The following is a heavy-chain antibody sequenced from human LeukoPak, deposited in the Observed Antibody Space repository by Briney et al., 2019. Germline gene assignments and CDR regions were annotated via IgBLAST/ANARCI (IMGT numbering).Heavy chain of an antibody. CDR3: TRLRGGNHFNY. V-gene: IGHV3-7*01. J-gene: IGHJ4*02. CDR2: IKQGGREK. D-gene: IGHD4-23*01. Sequence: AGSLRLYCAASGFTFSSYWMSWVRQAPGKGLEWVANIKQGGREKYYVVSVKGRFTISRDNAKNSLYLQMNSLRAEDTAVYYCTRLRGGNHFNYWGQGTLVTVSS. CDR1: GFTFSSYW.